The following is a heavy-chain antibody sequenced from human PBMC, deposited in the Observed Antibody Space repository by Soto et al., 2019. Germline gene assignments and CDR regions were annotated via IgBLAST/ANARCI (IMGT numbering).Heavy chain of an antibody. CDR2: MSPNSANT. Sequence: SVKVSCKASGYTFTSYDINWVRQATGQGLEWMGWMSPNSANTGYAQKFQGRVTMTRNTSISTAYMELSSLRSEDTAVYYCAREGYSSSSGSRGIWFEPWGQGTMVTVS. D-gene: IGHD6-6*01. CDR1: GYTFTSYD. CDR3: AREGYSSSSGSRGIWFEP. J-gene: IGHJ5*02. V-gene: IGHV1-8*01.